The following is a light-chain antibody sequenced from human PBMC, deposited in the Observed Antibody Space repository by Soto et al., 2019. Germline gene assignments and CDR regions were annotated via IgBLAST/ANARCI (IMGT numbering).Light chain of an antibody. J-gene: IGKJ4*01. Sequence: EIVLTQSPGTLSLSPGERATLSCRASQSVSSNYLSWYQQKPGQAPRLLIYGASSRATGVPTRISGSGSGTDFTLTISSLQSEDFAVYYCQQYNSWPLTFGGGTKVEIK. V-gene: IGKV3-20*01. CDR2: GAS. CDR3: QQYNSWPLT. CDR1: QSVSSNY.